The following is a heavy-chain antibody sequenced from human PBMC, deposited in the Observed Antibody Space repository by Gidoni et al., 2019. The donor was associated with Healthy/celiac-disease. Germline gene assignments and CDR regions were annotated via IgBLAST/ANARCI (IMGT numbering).Heavy chain of an antibody. V-gene: IGHV1-69*04. D-gene: IGHD6-13*01. CDR2: IIPILGIA. J-gene: IGHJ3*02. Sequence: QVQLVQSGAEVTKPGSSVKVSCKASGGTFSSYAISWVRQAPGQGLEWMGRIIPILGIANYAQKCQGRVTITADKSTSTAYMELSSLRSEDTAVYYCARIRAAAAGIDAFDIWGQGTMVTVSS. CDR1: GGTFSSYA. CDR3: ARIRAAAAGIDAFDI.